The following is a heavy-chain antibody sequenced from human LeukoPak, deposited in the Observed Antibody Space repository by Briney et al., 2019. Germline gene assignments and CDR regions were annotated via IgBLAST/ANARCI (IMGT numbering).Heavy chain of an antibody. Sequence: PSQTLSLTCAVSGGSISSGGYSWSWIRQPPGKGLEWIGYIYHSGSTYYNPPLKSRVTISVDRSKNQFSLKLSSVTAADTAVYYCARGGTIFGVAGDWFDPWGQGTLVTVSS. J-gene: IGHJ5*02. D-gene: IGHD3-3*01. CDR2: IYHSGST. V-gene: IGHV4-30-2*01. CDR1: GGSISSGGYS. CDR3: ARGGTIFGVAGDWFDP.